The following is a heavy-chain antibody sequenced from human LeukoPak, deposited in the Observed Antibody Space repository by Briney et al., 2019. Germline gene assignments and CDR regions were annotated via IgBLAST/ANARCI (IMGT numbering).Heavy chain of an antibody. J-gene: IGHJ6*02. D-gene: IGHD2-2*01. CDR3: AKSIRFCSSNSCFAGYYNYGLHV. CDR1: GFTFSSYG. Sequence: GGSLRLSCAASGFTFSSYGMHWVSQAPGKGLEWVAVISHDGSSKYFADSVKGRFTISRDNPKNTLDLQMHSLRAEDTAVYYCAKSIRFCSSNSCFAGYYNYGLHVWGQGTTVIVSS. V-gene: IGHV3-30*18. CDR2: ISHDGSSK.